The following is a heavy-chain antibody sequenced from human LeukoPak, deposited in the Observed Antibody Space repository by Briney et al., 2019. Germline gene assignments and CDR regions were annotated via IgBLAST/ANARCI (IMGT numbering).Heavy chain of an antibody. CDR3: ARLASSSWYELGY. CDR2: IWHDGSRK. V-gene: IGHV3-33*01. D-gene: IGHD6-13*01. J-gene: IGHJ4*02. Sequence: GGSLRLSCETSGFTFSDYAMHWVRQAPGKGLEWVAVIWHDGSRKYYADSVKGRFTISRDNSKNTLYLQMSSLRAEDTAVYYCARLASSSWYELGYWGQGTLVTVSS. CDR1: GFTFSDYA.